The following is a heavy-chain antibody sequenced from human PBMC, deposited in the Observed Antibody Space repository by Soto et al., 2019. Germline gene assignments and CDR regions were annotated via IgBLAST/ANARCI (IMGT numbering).Heavy chain of an antibody. CDR3: ANSHEGSYSDY. V-gene: IGHV3-23*01. D-gene: IGHD1-26*01. J-gene: IGHJ4*02. Sequence: GGSLRLSXAASGFTFSSYAMSWVRQAPGKGLEWVSAISGSGGSTYYADSVKGRFTISRDNSKNTLYLQMNSLRAEDTAVYYCANSHEGSYSDYWGQGTLVTVSS. CDR1: GFTFSSYA. CDR2: ISGSGGST.